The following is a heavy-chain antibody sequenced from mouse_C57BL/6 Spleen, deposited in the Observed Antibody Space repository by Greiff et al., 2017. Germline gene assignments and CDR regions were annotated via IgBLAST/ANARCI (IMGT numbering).Heavy chain of an antibody. CDR2: ISSGGDYI. CDR1: GFTFSSYA. V-gene: IGHV5-9-1*02. CDR3: TREGGGYYGNYDAMDY. J-gene: IGHJ4*01. D-gene: IGHD2-1*01. Sequence: EVKLMESGEGLVKPGGSLKLSCAASGFTFSSYAMSWVRQTPEKRLEWVAYISSGGDYIYYADTVKGRFTISRDNARNTLYLQMSSLKSEDTAMYYCTREGGGYYGNYDAMDYWGQGTSVTVSS.